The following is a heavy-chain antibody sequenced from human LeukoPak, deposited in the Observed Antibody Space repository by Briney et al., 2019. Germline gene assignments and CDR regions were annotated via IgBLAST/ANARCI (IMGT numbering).Heavy chain of an antibody. D-gene: IGHD4-23*01. CDR3: ARAGTTVVTGPFDY. Sequence: PSETLSLTCTVSGGSISSYYWSWIRQPPGKGLEWIGYIYYSGSTNYNPSLKSRVTISVDTSKNLFSLKLSSVTAADTAVYYCARAGTTVVTGPFDYWGQGTLVTVSS. V-gene: IGHV4-59*12. CDR1: GGSISSYY. J-gene: IGHJ4*02. CDR2: IYYSGST.